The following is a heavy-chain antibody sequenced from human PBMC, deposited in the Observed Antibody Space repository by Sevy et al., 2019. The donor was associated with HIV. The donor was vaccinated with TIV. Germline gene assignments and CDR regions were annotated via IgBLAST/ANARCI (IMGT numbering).Heavy chain of an antibody. CDR1: GFTFSSYW. Sequence: GGSLRLSCAASGFTFSSYWMSWVRQAPGKGLEWVANIKQDGSEKHYVDSVKGRFTISRDNAKNSLYLQMNSLRAEDTAVYYCARVATDNDHYFDYWGQGTLVTVSS. V-gene: IGHV3-7*01. J-gene: IGHJ4*02. CDR3: ARVATDNDHYFDY. D-gene: IGHD1-1*01. CDR2: IKQDGSEK.